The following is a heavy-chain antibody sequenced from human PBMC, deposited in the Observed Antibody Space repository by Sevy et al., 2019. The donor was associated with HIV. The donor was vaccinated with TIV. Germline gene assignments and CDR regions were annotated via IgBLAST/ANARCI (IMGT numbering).Heavy chain of an antibody. D-gene: IGHD3-9*01. Sequence: GGSLRLSCAASGFTFGDYWLTWVRQVPGKGLEGVANIKQGGSETYYADSVKGRFSISRDNAKNSLYLQMNSLRAEDTAVYYCARCQPHNYYHDGAVYYGLLFDHWGQGALVTASS. CDR1: GFTFGDYW. CDR3: ARCQPHNYYHDGAVYYGLLFDH. J-gene: IGHJ4*02. V-gene: IGHV3-7*01. CDR2: IKQGGSET.